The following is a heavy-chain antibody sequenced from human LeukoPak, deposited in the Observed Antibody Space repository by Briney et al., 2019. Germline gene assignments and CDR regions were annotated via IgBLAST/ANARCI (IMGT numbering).Heavy chain of an antibody. V-gene: IGHV3-23*01. D-gene: IGHD6-13*01. Sequence: GGSLRLSCAASGFTFSSYAMSWVRQAPGKGLEWVSAISGSGGSTYYPGSVKGRFTISRENAKNSLYLRMNSLRAGDTAVYYCARHAAAAGSFDYWGQGTLVTVSS. J-gene: IGHJ4*02. CDR2: ISGSGGST. CDR1: GFTFSSYA. CDR3: ARHAAAAGSFDY.